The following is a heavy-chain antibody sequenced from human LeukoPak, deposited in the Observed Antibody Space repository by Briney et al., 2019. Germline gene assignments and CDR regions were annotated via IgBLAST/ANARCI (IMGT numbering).Heavy chain of an antibody. Sequence: PGGSLRLSCVASGFTFSIYTMSWVRQAPGKGLEWVSSITSSSSSMYSADSVKGRFTISRDNAKNSLYLQMNSLRAEDTAVYYCARGYSSGSRLGYWGQGTLVTVSS. V-gene: IGHV3-21*06. CDR3: ARGYSSGSRLGY. CDR2: ITSSSSSM. D-gene: IGHD6-19*01. CDR1: GFTFSIYT. J-gene: IGHJ4*02.